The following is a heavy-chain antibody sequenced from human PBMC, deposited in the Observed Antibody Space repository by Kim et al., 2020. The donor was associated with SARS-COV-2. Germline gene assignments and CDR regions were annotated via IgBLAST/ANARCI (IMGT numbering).Heavy chain of an antibody. CDR2: ISGSGGST. V-gene: IGHV3-23*01. CDR3: AKAGWELTEGRYFDY. CDR1: GFTFSSYA. D-gene: IGHD1-26*01. Sequence: GGSLRLSCAASGFTFSSYAMSWVRQAPGKGLEWVSAISGSGGSTYYADSVKGRFTISRDNSKNTLYLQMNSLRAEDTAVYYCAKAGWELTEGRYFDYWGQGTLVTVSS. J-gene: IGHJ4*02.